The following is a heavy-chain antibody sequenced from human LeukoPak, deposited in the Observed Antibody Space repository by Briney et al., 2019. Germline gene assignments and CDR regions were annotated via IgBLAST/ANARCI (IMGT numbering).Heavy chain of an antibody. CDR1: GGSISSYY. V-gene: IGHV4-59*01. J-gene: IGHJ4*02. CDR2: IYYSGST. D-gene: IGHD6-19*01. Sequence: TSETLSLTCTVSGGSISSYYWSWIRQPPGKGLEWIGYIYYSGSTNYNPSLKSGVTISVDTSKNQFSLKLSSVTAADTAVYYCARVGSSGWYSGDYWGQGTLVTVSS. CDR3: ARVGSSGWYSGDY.